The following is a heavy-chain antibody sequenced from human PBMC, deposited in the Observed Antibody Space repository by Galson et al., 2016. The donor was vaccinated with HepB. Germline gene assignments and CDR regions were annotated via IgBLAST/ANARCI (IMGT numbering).Heavy chain of an antibody. CDR3: ARDRKYYDSRLDY. D-gene: IGHD3-22*01. Sequence: LEWIGYIYYSGSTYYNPSLKSRVTISVDTSKNQFSLKLSSVTAADTAVYYCARDRKYYDSRLDYWGQGTLVTVSS. V-gene: IGHV4-31*02. CDR2: IYYSGST. J-gene: IGHJ4*02.